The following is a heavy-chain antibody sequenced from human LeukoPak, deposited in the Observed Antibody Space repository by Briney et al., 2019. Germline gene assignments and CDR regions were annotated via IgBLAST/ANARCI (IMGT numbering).Heavy chain of an antibody. CDR2: ISPDGNKE. J-gene: IGHJ4*02. D-gene: IGHD1/OR15-1a*01. CDR1: GFTFNIFA. CDR3: AKVNNYDDY. V-gene: IGHV3-30*18. Sequence: PGGSLRLSCAASGFTFNIFAIHWVRQAPGKGLEWVAAISPDGNKEYYTESVKGRFTVSRDNSKNMIYLQMNSLRGEDSAVYYCAKVNNYDDYWGQGTLVTVSS.